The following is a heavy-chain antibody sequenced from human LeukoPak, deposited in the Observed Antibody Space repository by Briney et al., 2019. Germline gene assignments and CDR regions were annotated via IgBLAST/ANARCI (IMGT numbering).Heavy chain of an antibody. CDR3: AREESFLGWFDP. D-gene: IGHD3-16*02. Sequence: SETLSLTCTVSGGSISSSSYYWGWIRQPPGKGLEWIGSIYYSGSTYYNPSLKSRVTISVDTSENQFSLKLSSVTAADTAVYYCAREESFLGWFDPWGQGTLVTVSS. CDR1: GGSISSSSYY. CDR2: IYYSGST. V-gene: IGHV4-39*07. J-gene: IGHJ5*02.